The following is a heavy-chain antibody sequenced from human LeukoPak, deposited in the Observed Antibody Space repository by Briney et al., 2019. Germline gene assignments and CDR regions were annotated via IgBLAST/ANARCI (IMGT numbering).Heavy chain of an antibody. CDR3: ARRDIAARLNWFDP. J-gene: IGHJ5*02. CDR2: INHRGNI. Sequence: SETLSPTCVVSGGSFSGYYWSWIRQPPGKGLEWIGEINHRGNINSNPSLKSRVTISVDTSKNQFSLNLSSVTAADTAVYYCARRDIAARLNWFDPWGQGTLVTVSS. D-gene: IGHD6-6*01. V-gene: IGHV4-34*01. CDR1: GGSFSGYY.